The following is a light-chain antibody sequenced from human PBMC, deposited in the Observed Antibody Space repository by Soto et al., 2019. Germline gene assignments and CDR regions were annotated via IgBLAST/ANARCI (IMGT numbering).Light chain of an antibody. CDR3: QQYDTWHVWT. CDR1: QSVSSN. V-gene: IGKV3-15*01. CDR2: GAS. Sequence: IVLTQSPATLSVSPGEKATLSCRASQSVSSNLAWYQQKPGQAPRLLMYGASTRATAIPARFSGSGSGTEFTLNITSLQAEDIAVYYCQQYDTWHVWTFGQGTKVEI. J-gene: IGKJ1*01.